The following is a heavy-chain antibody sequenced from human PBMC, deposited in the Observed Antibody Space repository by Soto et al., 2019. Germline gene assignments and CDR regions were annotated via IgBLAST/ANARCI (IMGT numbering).Heavy chain of an antibody. CDR1: GGSLSGHY. J-gene: IGHJ4*02. Sequence: QVQLQQWGAGLLKPSETLSLTCAVYGGSLSGHYWSWLRQPPVKGLEWIGESNHLGSTDYNPSLRSRVPISVDRSKNQFSLRLTSVTAADTAVYYCASPQYNWNNPFVYWGQGTQVTVAS. CDR2: SNHLGST. CDR3: ASPQYNWNNPFVY. D-gene: IGHD1-20*01. V-gene: IGHV4-34*01.